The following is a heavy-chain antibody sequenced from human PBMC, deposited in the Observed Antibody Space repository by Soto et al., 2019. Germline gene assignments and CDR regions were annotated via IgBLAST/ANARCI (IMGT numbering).Heavy chain of an antibody. J-gene: IGHJ3*02. V-gene: IGHV3-23*01. CDR2: ISGSGGST. CDR3: AKAMRVVVTAPDALDI. CDR1: GFTFSSYA. Sequence: GSLILSCAASGFTFSSYAMSWVRQAPGKGLEWVSAISGSGGSTYYAASVKCRFTISRDNSKNTLYLQLNSLRAEDKAVYYCAKAMRVVVTAPDALDIWGQGTMVTVSS. D-gene: IGHD2-21*02.